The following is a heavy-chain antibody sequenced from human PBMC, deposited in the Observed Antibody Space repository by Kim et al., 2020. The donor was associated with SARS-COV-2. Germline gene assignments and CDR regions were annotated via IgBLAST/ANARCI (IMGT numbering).Heavy chain of an antibody. J-gene: IGHJ4*01. CDR1: GFNFSDYW. D-gene: IGHD2-2*01. V-gene: IGHV3-7*03. CDR3: AKTVVDVAGASDYFDL. CDR2: IGQDGSDK. Sequence: GGSLRLSCAASGFNFSDYWMTWVRQAPGKWLEWVGNIGQDGSDKYYGCPVKGRFTISSENTNKSVYLQMNSLRAENTAVYYVAKTVVDVAGASDYFDLWG.